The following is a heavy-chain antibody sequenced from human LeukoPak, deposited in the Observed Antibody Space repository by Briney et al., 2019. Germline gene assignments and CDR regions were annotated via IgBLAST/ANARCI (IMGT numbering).Heavy chain of an antibody. V-gene: IGHV3-21*01. J-gene: IGHJ4*02. CDR3: ARSAYADSAFAY. D-gene: IGHD4-17*01. Sequence: GGSLRLTCTASGFTFSSFNMNWVRQAPGKGLEWVASISGSSSYRNYADSVKGRFTISRDNAKNSVYLQMNSLRAEETAVYYCARSAYADSAFAYWGQATLITVSS. CDR2: ISGSSSYR. CDR1: GFTFSSFN.